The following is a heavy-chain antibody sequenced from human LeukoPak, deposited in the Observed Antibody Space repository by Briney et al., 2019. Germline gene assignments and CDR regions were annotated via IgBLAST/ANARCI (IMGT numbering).Heavy chain of an antibody. J-gene: IGHJ4*02. Sequence: GGSLRLSCAVSGFTFSNYAMVWVRQAPGKGLDWVSSISAGGGVTSNADSVKGRFTISRDNSKNTLYLQMNSLRAEDTAVYYCAQRAQLPKRHFDYWGQGTLVTVSS. CDR1: GFTFSNYA. CDR2: ISAGGGVT. CDR3: AQRAQLPKRHFDY. V-gene: IGHV3-23*01. D-gene: IGHD2-2*01.